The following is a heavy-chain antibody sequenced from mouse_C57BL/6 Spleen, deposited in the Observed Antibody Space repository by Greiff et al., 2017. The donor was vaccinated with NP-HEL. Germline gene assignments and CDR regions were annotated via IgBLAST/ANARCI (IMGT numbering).Heavy chain of an antibody. D-gene: IGHD2-2*01. CDR2: IYPRSGNT. Sequence: VKLVESGAELARPGASVKLSCKASGYTFTSYGISWVKQRTGQGLEWIGEIYPRSGNTYYNEKFKGKATLTADKSSSTAYMELRSLTSEDSAVYFCGSTMVTTGPFAYWGQGTLVTVSA. V-gene: IGHV1-81*01. J-gene: IGHJ3*01. CDR1: GYTFTSYG. CDR3: GSTMVTTGPFAY.